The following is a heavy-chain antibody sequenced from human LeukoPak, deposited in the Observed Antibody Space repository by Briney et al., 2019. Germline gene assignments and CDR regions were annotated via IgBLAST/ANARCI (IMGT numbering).Heavy chain of an antibody. CDR3: AKDLGYVGDWRLFDQ. J-gene: IGHJ4*01. D-gene: IGHD1-26*01. CDR2: IRYDGSNK. Sequence: GGSLSLSCAASGFTFSSYGMHWVRQAPGKGLEWVAFIRYDGSNKYYADSVKGRFTISRDNSKNTLYLQMNSLRAEDTAVYYCAKDLGYVGDWRLFDQWGHGTMVRVSS. V-gene: IGHV3-30*02. CDR1: GFTFSSYG.